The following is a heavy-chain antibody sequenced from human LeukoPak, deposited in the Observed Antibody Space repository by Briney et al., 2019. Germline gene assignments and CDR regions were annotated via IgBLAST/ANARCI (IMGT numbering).Heavy chain of an antibody. CDR1: GFTFSSYA. Sequence: GGSLRLSCAASGFTFSSYAMSWVRQAPGKGLEWVSAISGSGGSTYYADSVKGRFTISRDNSKNTLYLQMNSLRAEDTAVYYCAKPLLHRYCSSTSCYNGGFDYWGQGTLVTVSS. CDR3: AKPLLHRYCSSTSCYNGGFDY. J-gene: IGHJ4*02. CDR2: ISGSGGST. V-gene: IGHV3-23*01. D-gene: IGHD2-2*02.